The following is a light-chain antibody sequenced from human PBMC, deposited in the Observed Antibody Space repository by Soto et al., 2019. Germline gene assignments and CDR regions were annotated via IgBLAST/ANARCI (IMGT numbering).Light chain of an antibody. Sequence: NFMLTQPHSVSESPGKTVIISCTRSSGAIASNSVQWYQQRPCSAPSTVIYEDNQRPSGVPDRFSGSTDGSSNSASLTISGLQTEDEADYYCQSYDSNTVVFGGGTQLTV. CDR3: QSYDSNTVV. CDR1: SGAIASNS. J-gene: IGLJ2*01. CDR2: EDN. V-gene: IGLV6-57*04.